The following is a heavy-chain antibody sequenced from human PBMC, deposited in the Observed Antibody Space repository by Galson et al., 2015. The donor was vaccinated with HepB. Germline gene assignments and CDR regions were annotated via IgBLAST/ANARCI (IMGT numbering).Heavy chain of an antibody. D-gene: IGHD7-27*01. V-gene: IGHV3-30-3*01. CDR1: GFTFSTFD. CDR3: ARAGAGKYYLTGDY. CDR2: VTYENNQ. J-gene: IGHJ4*02. Sequence: SLRLSCAASGFTFSTFDMHWVRQAPGKGLEWVAVVTYENNQHYADSVKGRFTVSRDNFKNTLDLQMNSLRADDTAVYYCARAGAGKYYLTGDYWGQGNLVTVSP.